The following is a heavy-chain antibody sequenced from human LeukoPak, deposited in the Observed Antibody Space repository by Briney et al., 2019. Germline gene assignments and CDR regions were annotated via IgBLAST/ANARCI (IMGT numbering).Heavy chain of an antibody. D-gene: IGHD3-3*01. J-gene: IGHJ4*02. CDR1: GFTFDDYA. Sequence: PGGSLGLSCAASGFTFDDYAMHWVRQAPVKGLEWVSGISWNSGSIGYADSVKGRFTISRDNAKNSLYLQMNSLRAEDTALYYCAKGTYYDFWSGSNFDYWGQGTLVTVSS. CDR2: ISWNSGSI. CDR3: AKGTYYDFWSGSNFDY. V-gene: IGHV3-9*01.